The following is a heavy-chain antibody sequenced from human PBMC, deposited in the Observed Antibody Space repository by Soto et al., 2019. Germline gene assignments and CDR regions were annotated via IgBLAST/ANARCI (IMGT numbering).Heavy chain of an antibody. CDR3: ARSPLDCSSTSCYYYYYYMDD. V-gene: IGHV1-18*01. D-gene: IGHD2-2*01. CDR2: ISAYNSNT. Sequence: ASVKVSCKASGYTFSIYGISWVRQAPGQGLEWMGWISAYNSNTSYTQNFQGRVTMTTDTPTTTAYMELRGLRSDDTAVYYCARSPLDCSSTSCYYYYYYMDDWGKGTTVTVXS. CDR1: GYTFSIYG. J-gene: IGHJ6*03.